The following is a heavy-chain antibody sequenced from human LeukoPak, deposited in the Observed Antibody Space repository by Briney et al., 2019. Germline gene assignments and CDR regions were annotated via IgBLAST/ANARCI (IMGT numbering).Heavy chain of an antibody. CDR2: IYYSGST. Sequence: SQTLSLTCTVSGGSISSYYWSWIRQPPGKGLEWIGYIYYSGSTNYNPSLKSRVTISVDTSKNQFSLKLSSVTAADTAVYYCAKGGYCSSTSCPPYYYMDVWGKGTPVTVSS. D-gene: IGHD2-2*03. CDR3: AKGGYCSSTSCPPYYYMDV. V-gene: IGHV4-59*01. J-gene: IGHJ6*03. CDR1: GGSISSYY.